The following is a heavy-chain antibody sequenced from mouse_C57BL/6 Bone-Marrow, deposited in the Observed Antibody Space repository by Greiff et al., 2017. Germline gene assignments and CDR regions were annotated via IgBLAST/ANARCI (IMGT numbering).Heavy chain of an antibody. Sequence: VQLQQSGAELVRPGTSVKVSCKASGYAFTNYLIEWVKQRPGQGLEWIGVINPGSGGTNYNEKFKGKATLTADKSSSTAYMQLSSLTSEDSAVYFCARGYYGTPDYWGQGTTLTVSS. CDR3: ARGYYGTPDY. D-gene: IGHD1-1*01. V-gene: IGHV1-54*01. CDR2: INPGSGGT. J-gene: IGHJ2*01. CDR1: GYAFTNYL.